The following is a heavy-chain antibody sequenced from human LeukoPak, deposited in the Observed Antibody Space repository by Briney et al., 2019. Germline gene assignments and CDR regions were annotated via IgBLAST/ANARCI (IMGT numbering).Heavy chain of an antibody. D-gene: IGHD2-15*01. V-gene: IGHV4-31*03. CDR2: IYYSGST. CDR3: ARSCSGGSCYHLYYFDY. J-gene: IGHJ4*02. CDR1: GGSISSGGYY. Sequence: SSETLSLTCTVSGGSISSGGYYWSWIRQHPGKGLEWIGYIYYSGSTYYNPSLKSRVTISVDTSKNQFSLKLSSVTAADTAVYYCARSCSGGSCYHLYYFDYWGQGNLVTVSS.